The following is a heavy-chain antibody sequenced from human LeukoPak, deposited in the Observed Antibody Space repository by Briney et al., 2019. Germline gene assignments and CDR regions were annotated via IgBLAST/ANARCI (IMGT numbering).Heavy chain of an antibody. V-gene: IGHV4-4*07. CDR1: DGSISGYY. CDR2: IYTSGST. CDR3: ARGVYCSGDTCYYYYYYMDV. J-gene: IGHJ6*03. D-gene: IGHD2-15*01. Sequence: SETLSLTCTVSDGSISGYYWSWIRQPAGKGLEWIGRIYTSGSTNYNPSLKSRVTISLDRSKNQFSLRLSSVTAADTAVYYCARGVYCSGDTCYYYYYYMDVWGKGTTVTVSS.